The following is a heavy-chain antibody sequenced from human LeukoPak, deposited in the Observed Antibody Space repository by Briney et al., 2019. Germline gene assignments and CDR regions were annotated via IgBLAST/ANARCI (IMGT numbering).Heavy chain of an antibody. Sequence: GGSLRLSCAASGFTFSSYAMSWVRQAPGAGLEWVSAVSGSGTSTYYADSVSGRFTISRDNSKNTLYLQMNSLRAEDTALYYCAKRYCSGGSCNYYYFYGMDVWGHGTTVTVSS. CDR2: VSGSGTST. D-gene: IGHD2-15*01. J-gene: IGHJ6*02. CDR3: AKRYCSGGSCNYYYFYGMDV. V-gene: IGHV3-23*01. CDR1: GFTFSSYA.